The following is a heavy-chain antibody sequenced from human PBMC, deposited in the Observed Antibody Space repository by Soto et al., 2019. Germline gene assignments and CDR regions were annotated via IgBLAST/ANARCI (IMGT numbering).Heavy chain of an antibody. CDR2: ISAYKGNT. CDR1: GYTFTSYG. Sequence: QVQLVQSGAEVKKPGASVKVSCKASGYTFTSYGISWVRQAPGQGLEWMGWISAYKGNTNYAQKLQCRVTMTTDTSTSTAYMELRSLRSDATAVYYCARSALGGIAVAFTQGAFDIWGQGTMVTVSS. CDR3: ARSALGGIAVAFTQGAFDI. J-gene: IGHJ3*02. V-gene: IGHV1-18*01. D-gene: IGHD6-19*01.